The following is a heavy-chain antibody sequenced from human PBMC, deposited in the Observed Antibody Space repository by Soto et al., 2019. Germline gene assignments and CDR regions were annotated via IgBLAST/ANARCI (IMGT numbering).Heavy chain of an antibody. D-gene: IGHD3-10*01. V-gene: IGHV4-34*01. CDR1: GGSFSGYY. J-gene: IGHJ4*02. CDR2: INHSGST. Sequence: SETLSLTCAVYGGSFSGYYWSWIRQPPGKGLEWIGEINHSGSTNYNPSLKSRVTISVDTSKNQFSLKLSSVTAADTAVYYCARGVRGVIKGYFDYWGQGTLVTVSS. CDR3: ARGVRGVIKGYFDY.